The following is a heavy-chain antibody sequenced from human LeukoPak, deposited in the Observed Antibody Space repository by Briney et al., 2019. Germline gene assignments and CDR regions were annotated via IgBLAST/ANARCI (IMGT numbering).Heavy chain of an antibody. V-gene: IGHV4-39*07. CDR2: ISSYSGST. J-gene: IGHJ4*02. CDR3: ARDPDFWSGYYNFDY. CDR1: GGSISSSSYS. D-gene: IGHD3-3*01. Sequence: SETLSLTCTVSGGSISSSSYSWGWIRQPPGKGLEWIGSISSYSGSTYYNPSLKSRVTISVDTSKNQFSLKLSSVTAADTAVYYCARDPDFWSGYYNFDYWGQGTLVTVSS.